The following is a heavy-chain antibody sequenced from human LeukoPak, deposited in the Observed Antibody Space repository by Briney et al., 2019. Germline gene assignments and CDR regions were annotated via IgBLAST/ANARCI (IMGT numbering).Heavy chain of an antibody. D-gene: IGHD5-12*01. CDR3: ARDRGHSGYDLYDY. CDR1: GGSISSYY. Sequence: NPSETLSLTCTVSGGSISSYYWSWIRQPPGKGLEWIGYIYTSGSINYNPSLKSRVTISVDTSKNQFSLKLSSVTAADTAVYYCARDRGHSGYDLYDYWGQGTLVTVSS. V-gene: IGHV4-4*09. CDR2: IYTSGSI. J-gene: IGHJ4*02.